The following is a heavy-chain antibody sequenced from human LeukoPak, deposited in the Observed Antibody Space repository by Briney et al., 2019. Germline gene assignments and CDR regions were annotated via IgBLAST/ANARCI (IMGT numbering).Heavy chain of an antibody. J-gene: IGHJ4*02. CDR3: ARDMSFSISGWYGELDN. CDR1: GFSFSSYA. D-gene: IGHD6-19*01. CDR2: IKQDGSEI. Sequence: GGSLRLSCSASGFSFSSYAIHWVRQAPGKGLEWVANIKQDGSEIYYVDSVKGRFTISRDNAKNSLYLQMNSLRAEDTALYYCARDMSFSISGWYGELDNWGQGTLVTASS. V-gene: IGHV3-7*05.